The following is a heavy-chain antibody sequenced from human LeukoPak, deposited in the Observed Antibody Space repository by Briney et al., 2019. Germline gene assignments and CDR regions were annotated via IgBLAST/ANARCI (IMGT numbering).Heavy chain of an antibody. V-gene: IGHV4-39*07. CDR3: ARVVWVYAKYYYYMDV. J-gene: IGHJ6*03. D-gene: IGHD2-8*01. Sequence: ASETLSLTCTVSGGSISSSSYYWGWIRQPPGKGLEWIGSIYYSGSTYYNPSLKSRVTISVDTSKNQFSLKLSSVTAADTAVYYCARVVWVYAKYYYYMDVWGKGTTVTVSS. CDR1: GGSISSSSYY. CDR2: IYYSGST.